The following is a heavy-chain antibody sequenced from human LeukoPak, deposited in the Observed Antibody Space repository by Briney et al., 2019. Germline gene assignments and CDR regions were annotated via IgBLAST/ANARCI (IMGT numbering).Heavy chain of an antibody. J-gene: IGHJ4*02. CDR2: INLDSGGT. D-gene: IGHD5-24*01. V-gene: IGHV1-2*06. Sequence: ASVKVSCKTSGFSFTGYYLQWVRQAPGQGLEWMGRINLDSGGTNYAQKFQGRVTMTRDTSINTAYLDLKSLRSDDTAVYYCARGGRGDAYSDYWGQGTLVIVSS. CDR1: GFSFTGYY. CDR3: ARGGRGDAYSDY.